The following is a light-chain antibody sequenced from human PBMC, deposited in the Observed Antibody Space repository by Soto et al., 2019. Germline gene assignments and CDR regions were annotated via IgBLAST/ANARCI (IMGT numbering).Light chain of an antibody. CDR1: SSDVGGHNY. Sequence: QSALTQPRSVSGSPGQSVTISCTGTSSDVGGHNYVSWYQQYPGKAPKLLLSSVSKRPSGVPDRSSGSKSGNTASLTISGLQAEDEADYYCCSYAGSYTYVFGTGTKLTVL. CDR2: SVS. CDR3: CSYAGSYTYV. V-gene: IGLV2-11*01. J-gene: IGLJ1*01.